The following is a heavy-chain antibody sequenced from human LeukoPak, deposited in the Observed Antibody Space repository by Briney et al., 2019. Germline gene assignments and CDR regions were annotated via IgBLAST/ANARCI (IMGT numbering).Heavy chain of an antibody. CDR1: GYTFTSNY. CDR3: ARDISVRDAAWWFNP. CDR2: INPTGGSI. V-gene: IGHV1-46*01. J-gene: IGHJ5*02. Sequence: GASVKVSCKASGYTFTSNYMHWVRQAPGQGLEWMGVINPTGGSISYAHKFQGRITLTRDMSTSTDYLELSSLRSDDTAVYYCARDISVRDAAWWFNPWGQGTLVTVSS. D-gene: IGHD5-24*01.